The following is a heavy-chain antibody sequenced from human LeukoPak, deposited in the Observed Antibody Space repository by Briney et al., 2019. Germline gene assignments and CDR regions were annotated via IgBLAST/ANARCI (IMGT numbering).Heavy chain of an antibody. D-gene: IGHD6-13*01. Sequence: GGSLRLSCAASGFRFRSYAMTWVRQTPGKGLEWVSRISGSGAMTYYTDSVKGRFTISRDNSKNTLFLQVNSLRAEDTAVYYCAKNGIAGLGDNWFDSWGHGTLVTVSS. CDR3: AKNGIAGLGDNWFDS. CDR2: ISGSGAMT. V-gene: IGHV3-23*01. CDR1: GFRFRSYA. J-gene: IGHJ5*01.